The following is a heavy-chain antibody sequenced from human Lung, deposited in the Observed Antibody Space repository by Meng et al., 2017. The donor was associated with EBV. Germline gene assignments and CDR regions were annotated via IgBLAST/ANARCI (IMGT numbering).Heavy chain of an antibody. CDR2: ISAHDGRT. CDR1: GYTVTNYG. CDR3: ARVPGFGGNSDD. Sequence: QVQLVQSGAEVKKPGASVKVACKASGYTVTNYGFSWVRQAPGQGPEWMGWISAHDGRTNYAQKFQGRVTVTTDTSTSTAYMELRSLRFDDTAVYYCARVPGFGGNSDDWGQGTLGTVDS. J-gene: IGHJ4*02. V-gene: IGHV1-18*01. D-gene: IGHD4-23*01.